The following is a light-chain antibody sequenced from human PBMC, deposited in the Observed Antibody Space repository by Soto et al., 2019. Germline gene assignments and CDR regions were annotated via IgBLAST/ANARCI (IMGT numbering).Light chain of an antibody. J-gene: IGKJ4*01. CDR3: QHPQT. CDR1: QSFSSN. Sequence: ELVMTQSPATLSVSPGERATLSCRASQSFSSNLAWYQQKPGQAPRLLIYGASTRATGIPARFSDSGSGTEFTLTISSLQSEDFAVYYCQHPQTFGGGTKVDIK. V-gene: IGKV3-15*01. CDR2: GAS.